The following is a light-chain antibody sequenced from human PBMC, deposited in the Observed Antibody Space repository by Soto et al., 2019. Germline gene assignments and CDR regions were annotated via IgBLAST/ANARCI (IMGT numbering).Light chain of an antibody. Sequence: QSALTQPASVSGSPGQSLTISCTGTSSDVGGYNYVSWYQQHPGKAPNLMIYEVSRRPSGVSSRFSGSKSGNTASLTISGPQAGDEADNYCSSYTSRSTVFFGTGTKLTVL. J-gene: IGLJ1*01. CDR3: SSYTSRSTVF. CDR2: EVS. CDR1: SSDVGGYNY. V-gene: IGLV2-14*01.